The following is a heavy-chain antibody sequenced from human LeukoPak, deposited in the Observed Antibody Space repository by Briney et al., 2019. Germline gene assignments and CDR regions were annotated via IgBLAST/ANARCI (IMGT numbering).Heavy chain of an antibody. V-gene: IGHV3-23*01. CDR1: GFTFSSYA. CDR3: AKDMRGGSGSYYFGYFDY. J-gene: IGHJ4*02. CDR2: ISGSGGST. D-gene: IGHD1-26*01. Sequence: PGGSLRLSCAASGFTFSSYAMSWVRQAPGKGLDWVSAISGSGGSTYYADSVKGRFTISRDNFKNTLYLQMNSLRAEDTAVYYCAKDMRGGSGSYYFGYFDYWGQGTLVTVSS.